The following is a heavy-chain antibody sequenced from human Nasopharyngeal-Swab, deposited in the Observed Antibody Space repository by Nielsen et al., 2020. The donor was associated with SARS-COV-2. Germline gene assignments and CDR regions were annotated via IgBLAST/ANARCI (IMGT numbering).Heavy chain of an antibody. Sequence: GESLKISCAASGFTVSSNYMSWVRQAPGKGLVWVSRINSDGSSTSYADSVKGRFTISRDNSKNTLYLQMNSLRAEDTAVYYCAREGDIAAAGNAFDMWGQGTMVTVSS. J-gene: IGHJ3*02. CDR1: GFTVSSNY. D-gene: IGHD6-13*01. CDR3: AREGDIAAAGNAFDM. CDR2: INSDGSST. V-gene: IGHV3-74*01.